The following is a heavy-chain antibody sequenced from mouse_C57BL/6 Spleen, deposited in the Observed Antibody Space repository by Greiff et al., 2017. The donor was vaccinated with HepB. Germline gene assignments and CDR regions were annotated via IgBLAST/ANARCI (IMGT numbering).Heavy chain of an antibody. Sequence: EVKVEESGGGLVKPGGSLKLSCAASGFTFSSYAMSWVRQTPEKRLEWVATISDGGSYTYYPDNVKGRFTISRDNAKNNLYLQMSHLKSEDTAMYYCAREDYGSSYAMDYWGQGTSVTVSS. CDR3: AREDYGSSYAMDY. J-gene: IGHJ4*01. V-gene: IGHV5-4*01. CDR1: GFTFSSYA. D-gene: IGHD1-1*01. CDR2: ISDGGSYT.